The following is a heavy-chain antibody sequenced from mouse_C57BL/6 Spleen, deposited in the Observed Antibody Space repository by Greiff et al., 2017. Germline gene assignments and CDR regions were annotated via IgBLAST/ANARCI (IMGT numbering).Heavy chain of an antibody. J-gene: IGHJ2*01. CDR1: GYTFTSYW. V-gene: IGHV1-53*01. CDR2: INPSNGGT. Sequence: VQLQQPGTELVKPGASVKLSCKASGYTFTSYWMHWVKQRPGQGLEWIGNINPSNGGTNYNEKFKSKATLTVDKSSSTAYMQLSSLTSDDSAVYYCARGNFDGALFDYWGQGTTLTVSS. CDR3: ARGNFDGALFDY.